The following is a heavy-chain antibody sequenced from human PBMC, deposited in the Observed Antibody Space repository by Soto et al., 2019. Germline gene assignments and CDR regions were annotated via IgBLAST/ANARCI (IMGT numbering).Heavy chain of an antibody. V-gene: IGHV4-34*01. CDR1: GGSFSGYY. Sequence: PSETLSLTCAVYGGSFSGYYWSWIRQPPGKGLEWIGEINHSGSTNYNPSLKSRVTISVDTSKNQFSLKLSSVTAADTAVYYCARVGRYQLLYYHYYGMDVWGQGTTVTVSS. CDR2: INHSGST. J-gene: IGHJ6*02. D-gene: IGHD2-2*01. CDR3: ARVGRYQLLYYHYYGMDV.